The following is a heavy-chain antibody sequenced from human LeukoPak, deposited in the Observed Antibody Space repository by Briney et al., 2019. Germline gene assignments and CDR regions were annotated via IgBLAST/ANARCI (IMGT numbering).Heavy chain of an antibody. CDR1: GYTFTSYG. V-gene: IGHV1-18*01. D-gene: IGHD6-13*01. J-gene: IGHJ6*03. CDR3: AREGVGLFSSSWYNYYYYMDV. CDR2: ISAYNGNT. Sequence: ASVKVSCKASGYTFTSYGISWVRQAPGLGLEWMGWISAYNGNTNYAQKLQGRVTMTTDTSTSTAYMELRSLRSDDTAVYYCAREGVGLFSSSWYNYYYYMDVWGKGTTVTVSS.